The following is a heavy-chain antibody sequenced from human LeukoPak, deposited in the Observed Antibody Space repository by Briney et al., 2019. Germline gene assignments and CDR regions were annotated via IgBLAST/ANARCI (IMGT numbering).Heavy chain of an antibody. Sequence: SETLSLTCTVSGGSISSYYWSWIRQPPGKGLEWIGYVSYSGSTNYNPSLKSRVTISEDTSKNHFSLKLSSVTAADTAVYYCAMYTFWSGYYGDYWGQGTLVTVSS. J-gene: IGHJ4*02. CDR3: AMYTFWSGYYGDY. D-gene: IGHD3-3*01. CDR1: GGSISSYY. CDR2: VSYSGST. V-gene: IGHV4-59*01.